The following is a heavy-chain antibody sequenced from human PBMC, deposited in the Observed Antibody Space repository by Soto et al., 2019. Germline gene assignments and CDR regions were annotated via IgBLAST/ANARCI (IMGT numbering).Heavy chain of an antibody. V-gene: IGHV1-2*02. CDR1: GYTFTGYY. D-gene: IGHD2-21*02. CDR3: AVDPVVVTADDDY. CDR2: INPNSGGT. Sequence: RASVKVSCKASGYTFTGYYMHWVRQAPGQGLEWMGWINPNSGGTNYAQKFQGRVTMTRDTSISTAYMELSRLRSDDTAVYYCAVDPVVVTADDDYWGQGTVVTVS. J-gene: IGHJ4*02.